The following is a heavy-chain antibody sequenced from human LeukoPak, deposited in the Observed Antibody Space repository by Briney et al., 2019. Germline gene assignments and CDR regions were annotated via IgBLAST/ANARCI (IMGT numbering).Heavy chain of an antibody. D-gene: IGHD3-3*01. V-gene: IGHV1-2*02. CDR2: IYPNSGGT. CDR1: GYTFTGYS. J-gene: IGHJ4*02. Sequence: ASVKVSCKAYGYTFTGYSTHWVRQAPGQGLEWMGCIYPNSGGTNYAQKFQGRVTMTRDTSISTAYMELSRLRSDDTAVYYCARITIFGVAKSDDYWGQGTLVTVSS. CDR3: ARITIFGVAKSDDY.